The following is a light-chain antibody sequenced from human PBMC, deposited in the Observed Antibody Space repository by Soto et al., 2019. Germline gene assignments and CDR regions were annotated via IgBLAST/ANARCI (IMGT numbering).Light chain of an antibody. CDR3: QQYNSYPLT. CDR1: QGISNH. Sequence: DIQMTQSPSSLSASVGDRVTITCRASQGISNHLVWFQQKPGRAPKSLIYAASSLHSGVPPKFSGSGSGTDFTLTISSLQPEDFATYYCQQYNSYPLTFGPGTKVDIK. J-gene: IGKJ3*01. V-gene: IGKV1-16*02. CDR2: AAS.